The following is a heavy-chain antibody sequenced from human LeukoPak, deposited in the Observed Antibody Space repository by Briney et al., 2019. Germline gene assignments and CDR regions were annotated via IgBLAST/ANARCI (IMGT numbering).Heavy chain of an antibody. Sequence: ASVKVSCKASGYTFTSYYMHWVRQAPGQGLEWMGIINPSGGSTSYAQKFQGRVTMTRDMSTSTDYMELSSLRSEDTAVYYCARDNLVEDTAWWFDPWGQGTLVTVSS. J-gene: IGHJ5*02. CDR2: INPSGGST. V-gene: IGHV1-46*01. CDR3: ARDNLVEDTAWWFDP. D-gene: IGHD3-16*01. CDR1: GYTFTSYY.